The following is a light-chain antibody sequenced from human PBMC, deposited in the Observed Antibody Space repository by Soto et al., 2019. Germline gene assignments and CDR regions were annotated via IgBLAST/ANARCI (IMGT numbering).Light chain of an antibody. CDR3: LEDYNYPTT. V-gene: IGKV1-6*02. J-gene: IGKJ4*01. CDR2: TAF. Sequence: ALQMTQSPSSLSASVGDTVTITCRASQGISHDLGWHQQKQGKAPQLVNYTAFTLHNGVPARFSGSGSGADFTLTISDLQPADFASYYCLEDYNYPTTFGGGTKVEIK. CDR1: QGISHD.